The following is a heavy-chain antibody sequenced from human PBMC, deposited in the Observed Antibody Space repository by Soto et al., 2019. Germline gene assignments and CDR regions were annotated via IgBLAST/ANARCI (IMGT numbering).Heavy chain of an antibody. CDR2: IYYSGST. J-gene: IGHJ5*02. D-gene: IGHD5-12*01. V-gene: IGHV4-59*01. Sequence: QVQLQESGPGLVKPSETLSLTCTVSGGSISSYYWSWIRQPPGKGLEWIGYIYYSGSTNYNTSLKSRVTISVDTSQNQFSLKLSPGTAADTAVYYCARLVATIGNWFDPWGQGTLVTVSS. CDR1: GGSISSYY. CDR3: ARLVATIGNWFDP.